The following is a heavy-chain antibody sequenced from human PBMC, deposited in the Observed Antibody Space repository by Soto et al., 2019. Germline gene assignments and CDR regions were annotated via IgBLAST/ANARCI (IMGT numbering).Heavy chain of an antibody. J-gene: IGHJ4*02. CDR2: TSFDGSSG. CDR3: AILSSGHFDY. V-gene: IGHV3-30*03. CDR1: GYTFSSTD. D-gene: IGHD6-25*01. Sequence: PGGALRLSCAATGYTFSSTDMNWVRQAPGKGLEWVAVTSFDGSSGYYADSVSGRFTISRDNSNNTLYLQMNSLRAEDTAVYYCAILSSGHFDYWGQGTLVTSPQ.